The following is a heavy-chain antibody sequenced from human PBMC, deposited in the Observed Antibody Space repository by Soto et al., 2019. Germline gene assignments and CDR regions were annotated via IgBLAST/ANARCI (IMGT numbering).Heavy chain of an antibody. J-gene: IGHJ5*02. Sequence: SETLSLTCAVYGGSFSGYYWSWIRQPPGKGLEWIGEINHSGSTNYNPSLKSRVTISVDTSKNQFSLKLSSVTAADTAVYYCAIDRRIYCSGGSCLGNWFDPWGQGTLVTVSS. CDR3: AIDRRIYCSGGSCLGNWFDP. CDR2: INHSGST. V-gene: IGHV4-34*01. CDR1: GGSFSGYY. D-gene: IGHD2-15*01.